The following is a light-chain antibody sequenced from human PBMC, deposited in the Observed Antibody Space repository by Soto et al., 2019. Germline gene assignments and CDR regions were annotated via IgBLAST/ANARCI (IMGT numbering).Light chain of an antibody. CDR3: AAWDDSLNGWV. CDR1: SSNIGSNS. Sequence: QLVLTQPPSASGTPGQRVTISCSGSSSNIGSNSVHWYQQLPGTAPKLLIYTNNQRPSGVPDRFSGSKSGTSASLAISGLQSEDEAEYYCAAWDDSLNGWVFGGGTKLTVL. CDR2: TNN. J-gene: IGLJ3*02. V-gene: IGLV1-44*01.